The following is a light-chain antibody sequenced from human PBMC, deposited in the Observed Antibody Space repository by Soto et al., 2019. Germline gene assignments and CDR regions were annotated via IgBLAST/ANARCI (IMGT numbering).Light chain of an antibody. J-gene: IGKJ1*01. V-gene: IGKV3-15*01. CDR1: QSVSSN. Sequence: PACRASQSVSSNLAWYQQNPGQAPRLLIYAASARATGIPARFSCSGSGTEFTVILCRLQSEDAAVYYGQPHNTWALAFGRGTRWIS. CDR3: QPHNTWALA. CDR2: AAS.